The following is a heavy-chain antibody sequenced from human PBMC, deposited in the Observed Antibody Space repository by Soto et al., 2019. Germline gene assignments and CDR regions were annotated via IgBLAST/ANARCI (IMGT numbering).Heavy chain of an antibody. V-gene: IGHV4-59*08. CDR1: GGSISSYY. Sequence: PSETLSLTCTVSGGSISSYYWSWIRQPPGKGLEWFVYIFYSVSFIYNPSLKIRVTLSVDLSKNHFSLKLSSVTAADTSVYYCASSIAVAGDYYFDYWGQGTLVTVSS. CDR3: ASSIAVAGDYYFDY. CDR2: IFYSVSF. J-gene: IGHJ4*02. D-gene: IGHD6-19*01.